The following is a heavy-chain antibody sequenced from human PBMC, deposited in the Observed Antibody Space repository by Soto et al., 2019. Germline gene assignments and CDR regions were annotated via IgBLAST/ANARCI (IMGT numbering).Heavy chain of an antibody. CDR2: MNPNSGNT. V-gene: IGHV1-8*01. D-gene: IGHD5-12*01. CDR1: GYTFTSYD. CDR3: ATAQRRRWLQNTGALDAFDI. J-gene: IGHJ3*02. Sequence: ASVKVSCKASGYTFTSYDINWVRQATGQGLEWMGWMNPNSGNTGYAQKFQGRVTMTRNTSISTAYMELSSLRSEDTAVYYCATAQRRRWLQNTGALDAFDIWGQGTMVTVSS.